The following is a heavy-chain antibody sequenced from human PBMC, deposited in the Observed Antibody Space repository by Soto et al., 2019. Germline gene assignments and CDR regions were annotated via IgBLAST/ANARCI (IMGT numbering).Heavy chain of an antibody. V-gene: IGHV4-31*03. CDR1: GGSISSGGYY. D-gene: IGHD3-22*01. CDR2: IYYSGST. Sequence: SSETLSLTCTVSGGSISSGGYYWSWIRQHPGKGLEWIGYIYYSGSTYYNPSLKSRVTISVDTSKNQFSLKLSSVTAADTAVYYCARVFGSGYYLDYWGQGTLVTVSS. J-gene: IGHJ4*02. CDR3: ARVFGSGYYLDY.